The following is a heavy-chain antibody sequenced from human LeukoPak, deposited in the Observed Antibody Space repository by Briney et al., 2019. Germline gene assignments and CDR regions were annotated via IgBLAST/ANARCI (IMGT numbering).Heavy chain of an antibody. CDR2: IRGDGSLK. Sequence: GGSLRLSCAASDFSFSNYWMTWLRQAPGKGLEWVANIRGDGSLKYYLDSVKGRFTISRDNAKNSLYLQMNSLRAEDTAVYYCAKLLDYGGQGTLVTVSS. CDR3: AKLLDY. J-gene: IGHJ4*02. V-gene: IGHV3-7*01. D-gene: IGHD2-15*01. CDR1: DFSFSNYW.